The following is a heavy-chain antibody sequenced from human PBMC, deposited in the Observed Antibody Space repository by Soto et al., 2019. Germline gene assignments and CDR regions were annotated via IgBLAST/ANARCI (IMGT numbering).Heavy chain of an antibody. CDR2: ISFDGSNR. V-gene: IGHV3-30*03. CDR1: GFTVSTYG. J-gene: IGHJ6*02. CDR3: ARAVMYGASFYALDV. Sequence: GGSLRLSCAASGFTVSTYGMYWVRQAPGKGLEWLAVISFDGSNRYYADSVKGRFTISRDNSENTLFLQMSSLRPDDTAVYHCARAVMYGASFYALDVWGQGTTVTVSS. D-gene: IGHD2-15*01.